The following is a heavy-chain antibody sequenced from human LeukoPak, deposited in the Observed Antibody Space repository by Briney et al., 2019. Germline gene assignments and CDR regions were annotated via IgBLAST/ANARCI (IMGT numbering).Heavy chain of an antibody. CDR1: GGSISSGSYY. CDR2: IYTSGST. CDR3: ARDRLSGSYRGRFFDY. Sequence: SETLSLICTVSGGSISSGSYYWSWIRQPAGKGLEWIGRIYTSGSTNYNPSLKSRVTISVDTSKNQFSLKLSSVTAADTAVYYCARDRLSGSYRGRFFDYWGQGTLVTVSS. V-gene: IGHV4-61*02. D-gene: IGHD1-26*01. J-gene: IGHJ4*02.